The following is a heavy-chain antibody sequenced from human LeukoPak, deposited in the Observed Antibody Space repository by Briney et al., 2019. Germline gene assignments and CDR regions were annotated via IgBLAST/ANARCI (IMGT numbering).Heavy chain of an antibody. J-gene: IGHJ4*02. Sequence: GGSLRLSCAASGFTFDVYGMSWVRQAPGKGLDWVYVIYWNGVSTVYAASVKGRFTISRDNAKTSLYLQMNSLRAEDTALYYCARGNSGYYRNMKFDYWGQGTLVTVSS. CDR2: IYWNGVST. CDR3: ARGNSGYYRNMKFDY. CDR1: GFTFDVYG. D-gene: IGHD3-22*01. V-gene: IGHV3-20*04.